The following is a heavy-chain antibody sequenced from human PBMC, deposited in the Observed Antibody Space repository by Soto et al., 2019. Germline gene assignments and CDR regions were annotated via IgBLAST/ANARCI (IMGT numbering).Heavy chain of an antibody. CDR3: AKPRFSLEWPPFDP. CDR2: IKSDGST. V-gene: IGHV3-30*18. D-gene: IGHD3-3*01. CDR1: GFRFSSYG. J-gene: IGHJ5*02. Sequence: QVKLVESGGGVVQPGGSRRLSCATSGFRFSSYGMHWVRQSPDKGLEWVAVIKSDGSTYYTDSVKGRFTVSRDNSRNILYLQLFIVRPEDTAVYYCAKPRFSLEWPPFDPWGLGTLVTVSS.